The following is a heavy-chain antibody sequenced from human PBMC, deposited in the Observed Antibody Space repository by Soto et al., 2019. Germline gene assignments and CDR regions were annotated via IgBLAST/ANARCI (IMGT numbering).Heavy chain of an antibody. CDR1: RFSFSSYE. CDR2: VSLTGDRT. CDR3: ARGGGYCTPTSCAIDS. D-gene: IGHD2-8*01. Sequence: GGSLRLSCVASRFSFSSYEMSWVRQAAGKGLEWVSRVSLTGDRTNYAGSVRGRFTVSRDNFKNTLYLEMDSLRPKDTAIYYCARGGGYCTPTSCAIDSWGRGTPVTVSS. V-gene: IGHV3-23*01. J-gene: IGHJ4*02.